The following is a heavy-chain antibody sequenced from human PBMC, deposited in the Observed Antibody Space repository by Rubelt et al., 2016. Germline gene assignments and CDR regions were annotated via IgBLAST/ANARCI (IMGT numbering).Heavy chain of an antibody. Sequence: QLQLQESGPGLVKPSETLSLTCTVSGGSISSSSYYWGWIRQPPGKGLEWIGSIYYSGSTYYNPSLKSRCTISVDTSKNQFSLKLSSVTAADTAVYYCARGHYYGSGVDYWGQGTLVTVSS. V-gene: IGHV4-39*07. CDR3: ARGHYYGSGVDY. CDR1: GGSISSSSYY. D-gene: IGHD3-10*01. CDR2: IYYSGST. J-gene: IGHJ4*02.